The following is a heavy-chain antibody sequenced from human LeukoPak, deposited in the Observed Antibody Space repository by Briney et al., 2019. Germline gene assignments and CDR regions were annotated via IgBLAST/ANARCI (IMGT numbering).Heavy chain of an antibody. CDR2: IGGSGDRT. D-gene: IGHD3-9*01. J-gene: IGHJ4*02. Sequence: GGSLRLSCAASGFTFSSYAMSWVRQAPGKGLEWVSGIGGSGDRTYYADSVKGRFTISRDNSKNTLYLQMNSLRAEDTAVYYCAKDRADWGRPTAADSWGQGTLVTVSS. CDR3: AKDRADWGRPTAADS. V-gene: IGHV3-23*01. CDR1: GFTFSSYA.